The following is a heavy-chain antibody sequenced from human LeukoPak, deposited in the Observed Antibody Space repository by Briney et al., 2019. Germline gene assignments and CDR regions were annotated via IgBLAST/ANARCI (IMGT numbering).Heavy chain of an antibody. V-gene: IGHV4-59*01. CDR1: GGSISSYY. CDR2: IYYSGST. D-gene: IGHD3-3*01. CDR3: ARGRLLDAFDI. J-gene: IGHJ3*02. Sequence: PSETLSLTCTVSGGSISSYYWSWIRQPPGKGLEWIGYIYYSGSTKYKPSLKSRVTISVDTSKNQFSLKLSSVTAADTAVYYCARGRLLDAFDIWGQGTMVNVSS.